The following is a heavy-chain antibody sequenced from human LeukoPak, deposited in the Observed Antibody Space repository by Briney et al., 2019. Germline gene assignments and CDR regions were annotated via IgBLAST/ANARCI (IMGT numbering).Heavy chain of an antibody. CDR1: GFTFSNEA. CDR2: ISPGGGTT. V-gene: IGHV3-23*01. J-gene: IGHJ4*02. Sequence: PGGSLRLSCAVSGFTFSNEAMGWVRQLRGGGLEWVSTISPGGGTTYYAESMKGRFTISRDNAKNTLYLQMNSLRPEDTAVYYCVRDGLGTTPYDYWGQGTLVTVSS. D-gene: IGHD7-27*01. CDR3: VRDGLGTTPYDY.